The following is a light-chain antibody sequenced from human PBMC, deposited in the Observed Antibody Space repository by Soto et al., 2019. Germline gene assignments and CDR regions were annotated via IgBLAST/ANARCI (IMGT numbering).Light chain of an antibody. CDR2: DTS. CDR3: QQFHYWWT. J-gene: IGKJ1*01. CDR1: QSVSSS. V-gene: IGKV3-15*01. Sequence: IVLTQSAASVSVSPGERATLSCRASQSVSSSLAWYQQKLGQAPRLLIYDTSTRATGIPARFSGSGSGTEFTLTISSLQSEDFAFYYCQQFHYWWTFGLGTK.